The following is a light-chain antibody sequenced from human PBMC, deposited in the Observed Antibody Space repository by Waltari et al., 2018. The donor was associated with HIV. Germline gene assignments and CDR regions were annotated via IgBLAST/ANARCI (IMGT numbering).Light chain of an antibody. V-gene: IGKV3-20*01. CDR3: QQYGGSALFT. Sequence: ELVLTQSPGTVSLSPGERATLSCRASQSVSRNYVAWYQHKPGQAPRLLIYGASNRAAGIPDRFSGSGSGTDFTLTISRLEPEDCAVYYCQQYGGSALFTFGPGTKVEIK. CDR1: QSVSRNY. J-gene: IGKJ3*01. CDR2: GAS.